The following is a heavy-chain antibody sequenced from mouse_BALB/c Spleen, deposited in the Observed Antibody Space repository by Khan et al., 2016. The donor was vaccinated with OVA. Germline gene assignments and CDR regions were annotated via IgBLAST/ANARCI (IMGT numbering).Heavy chain of an antibody. V-gene: IGHV1S81*02. CDR3: TXSGWAAFAY. D-gene: IGHD1-1*02. CDR1: GYTFTSYY. CDR2: INPSDGGT. J-gene: IGHJ3*01. Sequence: QVQLQQPGAELVKPGASVKLSCKASGYTFTSYYMYWVKQRPGQGLEWIGGINPSDGGTNFNEKFKSKATLTVDKSSSTAYMQLSSLTSEDSAVYYCTXSGWAAFAYWGQGTLVTVSA.